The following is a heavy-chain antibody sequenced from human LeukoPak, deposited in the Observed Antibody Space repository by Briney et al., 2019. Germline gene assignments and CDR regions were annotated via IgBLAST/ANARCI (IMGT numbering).Heavy chain of an antibody. J-gene: IGHJ4*02. D-gene: IGHD6-19*01. CDR1: GXSVSNNY. CDR2: IYSTDST. Sequence: GGSLRLSCTASGXSVSNNYMSWVRQAPGKGLEWVSIIYSTDSTYYADSVKGRFTISRDNSKNTLYLQMGSLRAEDMAVYYCARDGSIAVAGTPFDYWGQGTLVTVSS. V-gene: IGHV3-66*01. CDR3: ARDGSIAVAGTPFDY.